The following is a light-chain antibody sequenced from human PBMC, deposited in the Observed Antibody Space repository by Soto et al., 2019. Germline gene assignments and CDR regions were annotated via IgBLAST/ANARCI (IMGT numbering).Light chain of an antibody. V-gene: IGKV3-15*01. CDR3: QQYNSWPLS. CDR2: GAS. Sequence: EVVLTQSPATLSVSPGERATLSCRASQSVRSNLAWYQHKPGQAPRLLIYGASTRATGIPARFSGSGSGTEFTLAISSLQSEDFVVYFCQQYNSWPLSFGGGTKVEIK. CDR1: QSVRSN. J-gene: IGKJ4*01.